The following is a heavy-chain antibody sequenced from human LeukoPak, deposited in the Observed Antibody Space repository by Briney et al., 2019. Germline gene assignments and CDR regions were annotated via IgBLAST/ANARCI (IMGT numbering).Heavy chain of an antibody. J-gene: IGHJ4*02. CDR1: GASISSSTCY. Sequence: PSGTLSLTCTVSGASISSSTCYWDWIRQPPGKGLEWMGSIFYSGSTNYKSSLWSRITISIDTSKNQFSLKLNSVTAADTAVYYCARTCGRGTIDPGTSGFVDYWGQGTLVTVSS. D-gene: IGHD3-22*01. CDR3: ARTCGRGTIDPGTSGFVDY. V-gene: IGHV4-39*01. CDR2: IFYSGST.